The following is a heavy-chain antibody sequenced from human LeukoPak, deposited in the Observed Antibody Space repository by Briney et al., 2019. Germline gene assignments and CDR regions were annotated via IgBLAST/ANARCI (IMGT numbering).Heavy chain of an antibody. J-gene: IGHJ4*02. CDR1: GYTFTSYG. CDR3: ARASSYYYDSSGPDY. D-gene: IGHD3-22*01. Sequence: SVKVSCKASGYTFTSYGISWVRQAPGQGLEWMGGIIPIFGTANYAQKFQGRVTITTDESTSTAYMELSSLRSEDTAVYYCARASSYYYDSSGPDYWGQGTLVTVSS. V-gene: IGHV1-69*05. CDR2: IIPIFGTA.